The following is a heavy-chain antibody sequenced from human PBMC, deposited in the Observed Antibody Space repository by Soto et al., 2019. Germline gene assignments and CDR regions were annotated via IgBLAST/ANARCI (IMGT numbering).Heavy chain of an antibody. V-gene: IGHV1-46*01. CDR2: INPSGGST. CDR3: AADIWSGYYLLDY. Sequence: ASVKVSCKASGYTFTSYYMHWVRQAPGQGLEWMGRINPSGGSTNYAQKFQDRVTITRDMSTSTAYMELSSLRSEDTAVYYCAADIWSGYYLLDYWGQGTLVTVSS. CDR1: GYTFTSYY. J-gene: IGHJ4*02. D-gene: IGHD3-3*01.